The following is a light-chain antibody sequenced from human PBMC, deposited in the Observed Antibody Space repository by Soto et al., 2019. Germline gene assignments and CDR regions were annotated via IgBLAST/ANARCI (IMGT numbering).Light chain of an antibody. J-gene: IGLJ2*01. Sequence: QAVVTQPPSVSGAPGQRVTISCTGSGSTFGAGSDVHWYQQVPGTAPKLLISYNTNRPSGVPDRFSGSKSGTSASLAISGLQAEDEADYYCQCYDSSLTVLFGGGTQLTVL. V-gene: IGLV1-40*01. CDR3: QCYDSSLTVL. CDR2: YNT. CDR1: GSTFGAGSD.